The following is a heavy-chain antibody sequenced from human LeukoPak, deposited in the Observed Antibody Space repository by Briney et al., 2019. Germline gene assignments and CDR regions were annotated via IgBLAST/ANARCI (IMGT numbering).Heavy chain of an antibody. CDR2: IEQDGSDK. D-gene: IGHD3-10*01. CDR3: ARGGHRQKEF. V-gene: IGHV3-7*01. Sequence: GGSLRLSCAASGFTFSNYWMTWVRQSPGKGLEWVAIIEQDGSDKYYVDSVKGRFTISRDNAKNSLYLQMSSLRAEDTAVYYCARGGHRQKEFWGQGTLVTVS. J-gene: IGHJ4*02. CDR1: GFTFSNYW.